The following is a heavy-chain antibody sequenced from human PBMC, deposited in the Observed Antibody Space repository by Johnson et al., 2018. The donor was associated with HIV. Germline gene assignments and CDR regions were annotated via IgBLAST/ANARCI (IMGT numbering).Heavy chain of an antibody. V-gene: IGHV3-30*04. J-gene: IGHJ3*02. Sequence: QVQLVESGGGLVKPGGSLRLSCAASGFTFSGYALHWVRQAPGKGLEWVAVISNDGTDKYYADSVKGRFTISRDNSKNTLYLQVNSLRPEDTALYYCARDVGESECEEGASDYYDFGRDFPGEEPRGVVGTFDIWGQGTMVTVSS. CDR1: GFTFSGYA. CDR3: ARDVGESECEEGASDYYDFGRDFPGEEPRGVVGTFDI. CDR2: ISNDGTDK. D-gene: IGHD3-3*01.